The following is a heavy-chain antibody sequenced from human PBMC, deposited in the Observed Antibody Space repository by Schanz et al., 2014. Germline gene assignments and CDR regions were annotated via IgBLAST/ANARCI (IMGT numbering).Heavy chain of an antibody. V-gene: IGHV1-18*01. J-gene: IGHJ4*02. CDR1: GYTFTTYA. CDR2: ISVYTGNT. Sequence: QIQLVQSGPEVKKPGATVKVSCKASGYTFTTYAMSWVRQAPGQGLEWVGWISVYTGNTKYGQKVQGRVTITRDTSASTAYMELSSLRSEDTAVYSCARGIGGYGANNYFDYWGQGTLXTVSS. CDR3: ARGIGGYGANNYFDY. D-gene: IGHD5-12*01.